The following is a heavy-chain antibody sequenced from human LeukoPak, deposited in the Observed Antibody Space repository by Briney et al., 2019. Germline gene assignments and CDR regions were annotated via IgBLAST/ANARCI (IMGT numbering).Heavy chain of an antibody. D-gene: IGHD1-26*01. Sequence: GGSLRLSCAASGFTFSSYAMSWVRQAPGKGLEWVSVISGSGGSTYYADSVKGRFTISRDNSKNSLYLQMNSLRDEDTAMYYCARTAGTFDIWGQGTMVTVSS. J-gene: IGHJ3*02. CDR2: ISGSGGST. CDR3: ARTAGTFDI. CDR1: GFTFSSYA. V-gene: IGHV3-23*01.